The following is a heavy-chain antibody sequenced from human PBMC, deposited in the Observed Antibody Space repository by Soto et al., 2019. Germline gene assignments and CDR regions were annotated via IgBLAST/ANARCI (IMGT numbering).Heavy chain of an antibody. CDR1: GGSISNFY. CDR2: ISYSGNT. V-gene: IGHV4-59*01. D-gene: IGHD2-8*01. Sequence: PSETLSLTCTVSGGSISNFYWSWIRQPPGKGLEWIGYISYSGNTNYNPSLKSRVSISVDTSKNQLSLNLTSVTAADTAVYYCARAPMVLFRSDFDSWGQGTPVTAPQ. J-gene: IGHJ4*02. CDR3: ARAPMVLFRSDFDS.